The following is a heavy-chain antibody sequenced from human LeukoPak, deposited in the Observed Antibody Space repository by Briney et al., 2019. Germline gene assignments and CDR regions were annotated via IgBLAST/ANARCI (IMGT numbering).Heavy chain of an antibody. CDR3: AAGGSAVVPLY. V-gene: IGHV4-59*01. CDR2: IYYSGST. CDR1: GGSITSYY. D-gene: IGHD4-23*01. J-gene: IGHJ4*02. Sequence: SETLSLTCTVSGGSITSYYWSWIRQSPGKGLEWIGFIYYSGSTNYNPSLKSRVTMSVDTSKNQFSLKLSSVTAADTAVYYCAAGGSAVVPLYWGQGTLVTVSS.